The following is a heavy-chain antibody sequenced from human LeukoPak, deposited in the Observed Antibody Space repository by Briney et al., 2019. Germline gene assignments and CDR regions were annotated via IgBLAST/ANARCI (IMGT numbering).Heavy chain of an antibody. CDR3: ARTYQGFGELDHFDY. V-gene: IGHV4-59*01. D-gene: IGHD3-10*01. J-gene: IGHJ4*02. Sequence: PSETLSLTCTVSGGSISSYYWSWIRQPPGKGLEWIGYIYYSGSTNYNPSLKSRVTISVDTSKNQFSLKLSSVTAADTAVYYCARTYQGFGELDHFDYWGQGTLVTVSS. CDR2: IYYSGST. CDR1: GGSISSYY.